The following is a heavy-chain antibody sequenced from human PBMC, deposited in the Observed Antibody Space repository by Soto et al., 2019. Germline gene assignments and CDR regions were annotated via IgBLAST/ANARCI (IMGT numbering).Heavy chain of an antibody. CDR1: GFIFSGSG. V-gene: IGHV3-30*03. CDR2: VSNDGIRK. J-gene: IGHJ5*01. D-gene: IGHD3-22*01. CDR3: ARWVGGSMYDNSGKYDS. Sequence: QVQLVESGGGVVQPGMSLRLTCAASGFIFSGSGMHWVRQAPGKGLEWVALVSNDGIRKYYGDSVKGRFTISRDNAENTLYLQMNSLRAEDTAVYYCARWVGGSMYDNSGKYDSWGQGTLVTVSS.